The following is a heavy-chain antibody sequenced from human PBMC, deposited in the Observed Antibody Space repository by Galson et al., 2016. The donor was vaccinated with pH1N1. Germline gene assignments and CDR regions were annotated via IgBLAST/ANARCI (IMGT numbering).Heavy chain of an antibody. CDR3: AKEIQRGSYGMDV. V-gene: IGHV3-43*01. Sequence: SLRLSCAASGFSFHDYTMHWVRQSPGKGLEWVSLVNWDGTSTYYADYVRGRFTVSRDNRKNSLYLQMNSLRSEDTALYYCAKEIQRGSYGMDVWGRGTTVTVSS. CDR2: VNWDGTST. J-gene: IGHJ6*02. CDR1: GFSFHDYT. D-gene: IGHD3-16*01.